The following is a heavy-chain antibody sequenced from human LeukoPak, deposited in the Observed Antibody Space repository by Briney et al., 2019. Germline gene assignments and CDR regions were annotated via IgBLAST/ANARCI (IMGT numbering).Heavy chain of an antibody. CDR2: IYPIGSL. CDR1: SASITSGNYY. Sequence: PSETLSLTCTVSSASITSGNYYWSWVRQPAGKGLEWIGRIYPIGSLDYMPSLKSRVTISLDTSKNQFSLNVRSVTAADTAVYYCAAQTLPGWYFHVWGRGTLVAVSS. J-gene: IGHJ2*01. V-gene: IGHV4-61*02. CDR3: AAQTLPGWYFHV.